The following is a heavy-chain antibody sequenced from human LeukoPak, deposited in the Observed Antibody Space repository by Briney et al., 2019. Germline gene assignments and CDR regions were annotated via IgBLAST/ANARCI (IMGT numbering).Heavy chain of an antibody. V-gene: IGHV4-34*01. J-gene: IGHJ4*02. CDR2: INHSGST. D-gene: IGHD5-12*01. Sequence: SETLSLTCAVYGGSFSGYYWSWIRQPPGKGLEWIGEINHSGSTNYNPSLKSRVTISVDTSKNQFSLKLSSVTAADTAVYYCARGPRSGYDPLPIDYWGQGTLVTVSS. CDR3: ARGPRSGYDPLPIDY. CDR1: GGSFSGYY.